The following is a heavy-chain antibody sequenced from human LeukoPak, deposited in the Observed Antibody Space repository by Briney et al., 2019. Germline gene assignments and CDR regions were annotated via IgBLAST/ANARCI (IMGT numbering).Heavy chain of an antibody. CDR1: GGSISSYY. V-gene: IGHV4-4*07. D-gene: IGHD4-17*01. J-gene: IGHJ4*02. CDR2: IYTSGST. CDR3: ARESRYGDYVKY. Sequence: SETLSLTCTVSGGSISSYYWSWIRQPAVKGLEWIGRIYTSGSTNYNPSLKSRVTMSVDTSKNQFSLKLSSVTAADTAVYYCARESRYGDYVKYWGQGTLVTVSS.